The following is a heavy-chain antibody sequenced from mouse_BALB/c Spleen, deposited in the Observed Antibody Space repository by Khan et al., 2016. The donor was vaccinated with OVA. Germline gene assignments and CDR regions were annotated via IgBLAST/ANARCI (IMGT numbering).Heavy chain of an antibody. V-gene: IGHV9-3-1*01. J-gene: IGHJ2*01. CDR2: INTYTGEP. CDR1: GYTFTNYV. CDR3: ARGNSDFDY. Sequence: QIQLVQSGPELKKPGETVKISCKASGYTFTNYVMNWVKQAPGKGLKWMGWINTYTGEPTYSDDFKGRFAFSLETSASTAYLQINNLKNEDTATCFCARGNSDFDYWGQGTTLTVSS. D-gene: IGHD2-1*01.